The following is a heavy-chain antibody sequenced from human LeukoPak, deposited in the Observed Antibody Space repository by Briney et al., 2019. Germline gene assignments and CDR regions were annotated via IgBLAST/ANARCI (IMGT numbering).Heavy chain of an antibody. CDR2: IIPIFGTA. CDR1: GGTFISYA. Sequence: ASVKVSCKASGGTFISYAISWVRQAPGQGLEWMGGIIPIFGTANYAQKFQGRVTITADESTSTAYMELSSLRSEDTAVYYCAGGYYYDSSGYSDCWGQGTLVTVSS. D-gene: IGHD3-22*01. CDR3: AGGYYYDSSGYSDC. J-gene: IGHJ4*02. V-gene: IGHV1-69*13.